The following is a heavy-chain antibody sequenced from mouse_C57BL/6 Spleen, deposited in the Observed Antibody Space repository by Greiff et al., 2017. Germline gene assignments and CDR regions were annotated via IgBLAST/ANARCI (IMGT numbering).Heavy chain of an antibody. V-gene: IGHV5-17*01. CDR3: ARGNWDGYFDY. CDR2: ISSGSSTI. CDR1: GFTFSDYG. Sequence: DVQLVESGGGLVKPGGSLKLSCAASGFTFSDYGMHWVRQAPEKGLEWVAYISSGSSTIYYADTVKGRFTISRDNAKNTLVLQMTSLRSEDTAMYYCARGNWDGYFDYWGQGTTLTVSS. J-gene: IGHJ2*01. D-gene: IGHD4-1*01.